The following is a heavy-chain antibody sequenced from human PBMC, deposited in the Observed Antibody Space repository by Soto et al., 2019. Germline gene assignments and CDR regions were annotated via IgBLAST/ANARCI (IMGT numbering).Heavy chain of an antibody. D-gene: IGHD3-3*01. Sequence: SVKVSCKASGGTFSSYTISWVRQAPGQGLEWMGRIIPILGIANYAQKFQGRVTITADKSTSTAYMELSSLRSEDTAVYYCATFGYDFWSGYDYWGQGTLVTVSS. V-gene: IGHV1-69*02. CDR1: GGTFSSYT. CDR3: ATFGYDFWSGYDY. J-gene: IGHJ4*02. CDR2: IIPILGIA.